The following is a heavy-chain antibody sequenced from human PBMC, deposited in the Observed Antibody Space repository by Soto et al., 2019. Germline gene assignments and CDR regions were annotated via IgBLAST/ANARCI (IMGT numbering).Heavy chain of an antibody. CDR3: GRGTMAPVFAY. CDR2: IRWDGSEE. J-gene: IGHJ4*02. D-gene: IGHD3-3*01. V-gene: IGHV3-7*01. CDR1: GFTFSSYW. Sequence: GGSLRLSCAASGFTFSSYWMNWIRQTQGKGLEWVANIRWDGSEEYYVASLKGRFTISRDNSKNSLYLHMDSLRDEDTAVYYCGRGTMAPVFAYWGKGTLVTVSS.